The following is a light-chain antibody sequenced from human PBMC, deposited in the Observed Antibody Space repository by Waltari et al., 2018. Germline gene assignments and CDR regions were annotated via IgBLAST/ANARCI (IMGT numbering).Light chain of an antibody. CDR1: NIAGRS. J-gene: IGLJ3*02. Sequence: SYVLTQPPSVSMAPGETAKITCEGDNIAGRSVPWYRQKPGQAPMLVMYYDSDRPSGNTERGFGSKSGETATRTISRLEAGDEADYYCQVRDNSRYHVLFGGGTKLTVL. CDR2: YDS. CDR3: QVRDNSRYHVL. V-gene: IGLV3-21*01.